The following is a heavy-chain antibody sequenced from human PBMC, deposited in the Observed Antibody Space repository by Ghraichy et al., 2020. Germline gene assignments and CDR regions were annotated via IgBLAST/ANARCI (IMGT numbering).Heavy chain of an antibody. Sequence: SQTLSLTCTVSGVSVNTGSYYWSWIRQPPGKRLEWIGRVYYSGTTNYNPSLKSRVAISIDTSKNQFSLKLTSLTAADTAVYYCARDRRRSVTLMGGFDYWGQGTAVTVSS. D-gene: IGHD3-22*01. V-gene: IGHV4-61*01. CDR1: GVSVNTGSYY. J-gene: IGHJ4*02. CDR2: VYYSGTT. CDR3: ARDRRRSVTLMGGFDY.